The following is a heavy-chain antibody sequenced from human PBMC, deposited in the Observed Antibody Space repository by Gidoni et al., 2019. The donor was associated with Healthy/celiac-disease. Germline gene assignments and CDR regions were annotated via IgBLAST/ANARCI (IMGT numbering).Heavy chain of an antibody. Sequence: EVQLVESGGGLVQPGRSLRLAWAAPGVTCDDYAMHWVRQAPGTGLEWVSGISWNSGSIGYAVSVKGRFPISRDNAKTSLYLRMNSLRAEDTALYYCAKAHYYDSSGYFDYWGQGTLVTVSS. CDR1: GVTCDDYA. J-gene: IGHJ4*02. V-gene: IGHV3-9*01. CDR2: ISWNSGSI. D-gene: IGHD3-22*01. CDR3: AKAHYYDSSGYFDY.